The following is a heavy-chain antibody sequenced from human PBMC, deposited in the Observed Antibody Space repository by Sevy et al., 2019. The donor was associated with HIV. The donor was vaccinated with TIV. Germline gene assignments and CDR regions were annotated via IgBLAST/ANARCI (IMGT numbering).Heavy chain of an antibody. Sequence: SETLSLTCAVYGGSFSGYYWSWIRQPPGKGLEWIGEINHRGSTNYNPSLKSRVTISVDTSKNQFSLKLSSVTAADTAVYYCARDRVAAAGTNYYGMDVWGQGTTVTVSS. D-gene: IGHD6-13*01. V-gene: IGHV4-34*01. CDR3: ARDRVAAAGTNYYGMDV. J-gene: IGHJ6*02. CDR2: INHRGST. CDR1: GGSFSGYY.